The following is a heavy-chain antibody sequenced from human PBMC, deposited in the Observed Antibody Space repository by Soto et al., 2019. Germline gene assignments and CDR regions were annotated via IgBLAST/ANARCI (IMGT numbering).Heavy chain of an antibody. CDR1: GFTFSSYA. Sequence: EVQLLESGGGLVQPGGSLRLSCAASGFTFSSYAMTWVRQAPGKGLEWVSALSGNSRNIFLADSVKGRFTISRDNSKNTLNLQMNSLRAEDTAMYYCAKASTVSWGVFDYWGQGALITVSS. CDR3: AKASTVSWGVFDY. V-gene: IGHV3-23*01. CDR2: LSGNSRNI. J-gene: IGHJ4*02. D-gene: IGHD6-13*01.